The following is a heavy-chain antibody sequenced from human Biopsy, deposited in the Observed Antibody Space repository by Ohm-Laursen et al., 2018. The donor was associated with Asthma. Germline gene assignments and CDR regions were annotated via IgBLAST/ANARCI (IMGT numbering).Heavy chain of an antibody. J-gene: IGHJ4*02. D-gene: IGHD3-22*01. CDR2: TYSGGTS. V-gene: IGHV3-53*01. CDR1: GFAVSRDH. CDR3: ARGDSSNWSHYYFDY. Sequence: SLRLSCAAPGFAVSRDHMFWVRQAPGKGLEWVSVTYSGGTSHTADSVRGRFTISRDYSKNTLYLQMHSLRAEDTAVYYCARGDSSNWSHYYFDYWGQGTLVTVSS.